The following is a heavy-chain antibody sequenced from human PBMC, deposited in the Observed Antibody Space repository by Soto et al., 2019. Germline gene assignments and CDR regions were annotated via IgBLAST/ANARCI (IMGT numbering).Heavy chain of an antibody. CDR1: GFTFSSYA. V-gene: IGHV3-23*01. Sequence: GGSLRLSCAASGFTFSSYAMSWVRQAPGKGLEWVSAISGSGGSTYYADSVKGRFTISRDNSKNTLYLQMNSLRAEDTAVYYCAKDRDSSGYTDWYFDLWGRGTLVTVSS. CDR2: ISGSGGST. CDR3: AKDRDSSGYTDWYFDL. D-gene: IGHD3-22*01. J-gene: IGHJ2*01.